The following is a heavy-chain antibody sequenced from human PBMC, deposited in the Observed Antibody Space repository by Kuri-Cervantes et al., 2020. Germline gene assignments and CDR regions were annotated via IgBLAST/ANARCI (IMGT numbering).Heavy chain of an antibody. CDR3: ARDYMADYYYYYGMDV. CDR2: ISYDGSNK. Sequence: GGSLRLSCAASGFTFSSYGMHWVRQAPGKGLEWVAVISYDGSNKYYADSVKGRFTIFRDNSKNTLYLQMNSLRAEDTAVYYCARDYMADYYYYYGMDVWGQGTTVTVSS. CDR1: GFTFSSYG. V-gene: IGHV3-30*03. J-gene: IGHJ6*02. D-gene: IGHD5-24*01.